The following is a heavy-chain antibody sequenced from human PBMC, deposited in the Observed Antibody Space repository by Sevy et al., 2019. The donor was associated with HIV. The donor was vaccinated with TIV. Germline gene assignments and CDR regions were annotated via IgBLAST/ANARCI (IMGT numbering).Heavy chain of an antibody. CDR1: GYTLTKVS. Sequence: ASVMVSCRVSGYTLTKVSMHWVRQAPGKGLEWMGSFDPEDGKRIYAQKLQGRVTISEDTSTDTAYMDLGSLRSDDTAVYYCAGTREYYYGNSGYFDYWGQGTLVTVSS. CDR2: FDPEDGKR. J-gene: IGHJ4*02. D-gene: IGHD3-22*01. V-gene: IGHV1-24*01. CDR3: AGTREYYYGNSGYFDY.